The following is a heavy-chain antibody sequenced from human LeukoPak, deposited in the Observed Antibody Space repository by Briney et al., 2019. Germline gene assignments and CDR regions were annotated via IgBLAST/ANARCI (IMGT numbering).Heavy chain of an antibody. Sequence: GGSLRLSCAASGFTFSDFYMTWIRRAPGKGLEWVSYISNRGSTIHYADSVWGRFTISRDNAKKSLYLQMNSLRAEDTAVYYCARSADRSGYFREITLYYFDYWGQGTLVTVSS. CDR3: ARSADRSGYFREITLYYFDY. CDR2: ISNRGSTI. D-gene: IGHD3-22*01. CDR1: GFTFSDFY. J-gene: IGHJ4*02. V-gene: IGHV3-11*01.